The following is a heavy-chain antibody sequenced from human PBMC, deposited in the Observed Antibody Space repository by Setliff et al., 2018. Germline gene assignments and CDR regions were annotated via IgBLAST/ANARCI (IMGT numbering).Heavy chain of an antibody. J-gene: IGHJ4*02. CDR2: INPNSGGT. CDR1: GYTFTGYY. V-gene: IGHV1-2*04. Sequence: ASVKVSCKASGYTFTGYYMHWVRQAPGQGLEWMGWINPNSGGTNYAQKFQGWVTMTRDTSISTAYMDLSSLRFEDTAVYYCTKAGEWELLVHYFDCWGQGTLVTVSS. D-gene: IGHD1-26*01. CDR3: TKAGEWELLVHYFDC.